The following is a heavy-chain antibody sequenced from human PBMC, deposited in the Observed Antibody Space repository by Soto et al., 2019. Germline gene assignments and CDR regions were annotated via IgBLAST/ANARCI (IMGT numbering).Heavy chain of an antibody. J-gene: IGHJ4*02. D-gene: IGHD3-16*02. CDR3: AVKPWGSYRSEVGY. CDR1: GFTFSDYY. Sequence: QVQLVESGGGLVKPGGSLRLSCAASGFTFSDYYMSWIRQAPGKGLEWVSYISSSSSYTNYADSVKGRFTISRDNAKNSLYLQMNSLRAEDTAVYYCAVKPWGSYRSEVGYWGQGTLVTVSS. CDR2: ISSSSSYT. V-gene: IGHV3-11*06.